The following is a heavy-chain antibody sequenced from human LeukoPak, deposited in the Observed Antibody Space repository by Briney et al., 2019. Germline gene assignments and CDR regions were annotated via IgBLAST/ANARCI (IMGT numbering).Heavy chain of an antibody. Sequence: GGSLRLSCAASGFTFSSYWMSWVRQAPGKGLEWVANIKQDGSEKYYVDSVKGRFTISRDNAKNSLFLQMNSLRAEDTAVYYCARDRGFEYSNTGSFDYWGQGTLVTVSS. CDR3: ARDRGFEYSNTGSFDY. CDR2: IKQDGSEK. CDR1: GFTFSSYW. V-gene: IGHV3-7*01. D-gene: IGHD2/OR15-2a*01. J-gene: IGHJ4*02.